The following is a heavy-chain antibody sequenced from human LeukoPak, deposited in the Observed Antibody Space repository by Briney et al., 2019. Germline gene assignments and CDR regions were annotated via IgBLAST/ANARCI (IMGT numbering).Heavy chain of an antibody. CDR1: GGSFSGYY. J-gene: IGHJ5*02. V-gene: IGHV4-59*08. Sequence: PSETLSLTCAVYGGSFSGYYWSWIRQPPGKGLEWIGYIYYSGSTNYNPSLKSRVTISVDTSKNQFSLKLSSVTAADTAVYYCARQKTHFHDYGDYGPSVVTPPNWFDPWGQGTLVSVSS. CDR2: IYYSGST. CDR3: ARQKTHFHDYGDYGPSVVTPPNWFDP. D-gene: IGHD4-17*01.